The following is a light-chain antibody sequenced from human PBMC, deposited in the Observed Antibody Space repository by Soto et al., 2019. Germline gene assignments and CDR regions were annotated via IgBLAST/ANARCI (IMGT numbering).Light chain of an antibody. Sequence: QSSLTQPASVSVSPGQAITISCTGTSSDVGGYNYVSWYQEHPGKAPKLMIYEVSNRPSGVSNRFSGSKSGNTASLTISGLQPEDEADYYCSSYTTTSTYVFGTGTKVTVL. CDR2: EVS. J-gene: IGLJ1*01. CDR1: SSDVGGYNY. V-gene: IGLV2-14*01. CDR3: SSYTTTSTYV.